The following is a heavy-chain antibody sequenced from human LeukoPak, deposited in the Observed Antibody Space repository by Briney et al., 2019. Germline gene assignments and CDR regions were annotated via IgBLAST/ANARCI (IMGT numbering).Heavy chain of an antibody. J-gene: IGHJ4*02. CDR3: ARDTTSGGNYEE. D-gene: IGHD4/OR15-4a*01. CDR1: GGSFNRYY. V-gene: IGHV4-59*01. CDR2: VYYSGST. Sequence: NPSETLSLTCTVSGGSFNRYYWNWIRQPPGKGLEWIGYVYYSGSTNYNPSLKSRVTISVDTSKNQFSLKLRSVTAADTAVYYCARDTTSGGNYEEWGQGTLVTVSS.